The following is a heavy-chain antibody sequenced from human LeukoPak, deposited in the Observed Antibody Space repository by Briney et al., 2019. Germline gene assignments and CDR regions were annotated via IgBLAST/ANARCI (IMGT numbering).Heavy chain of an antibody. V-gene: IGHV3-30*04. CDR1: GFTFSSYA. CDR2: ISYDGSNK. J-gene: IGHJ6*02. CDR3: ARGGGLDV. D-gene: IGHD3-16*01. Sequence: GGSLRLSCAASGFTFSSYAMHWVRQAPGRGLEWVAVISYDGSNKYYADSVKGRFTISRDNSKNTLYLQMNSLRAEDTAVYYCARGGGLDVWGQGATVTVSS.